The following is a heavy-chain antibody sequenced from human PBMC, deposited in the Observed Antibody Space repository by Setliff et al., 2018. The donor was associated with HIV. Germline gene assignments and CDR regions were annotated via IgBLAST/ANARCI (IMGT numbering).Heavy chain of an antibody. CDR3: ARFGVAYGIDV. CDR2: ISSSSSTI. V-gene: IGHV3-48*04. CDR1: GFTFSSYS. J-gene: IGHJ6*02. D-gene: IGHD3-10*01. Sequence: LSLSCAASGFTFSSYSMNWVRQAPGKGLEWVSYISSSSSTIYYADSVKGRFTISRDNAENSLYLQMNSLRVENTAVYYCARFGVAYGIDVWGQGTTVTVSS.